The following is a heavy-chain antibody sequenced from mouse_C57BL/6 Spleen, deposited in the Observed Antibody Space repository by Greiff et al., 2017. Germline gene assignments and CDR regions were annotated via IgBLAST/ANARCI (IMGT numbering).Heavy chain of an antibody. CDR3: ARPITTVVGHWYFDV. CDR2: INPDSSTI. V-gene: IGHV4-1*01. J-gene: IGHJ1*03. Sequence: EVKVEESGGGLVQPGGSLKLSCAASGIDFSRYWMSWVRRAPGKGLEWIGEINPDSSTINYAPSLKDKFIISRDNAKNTLYLQMSKVRSEDTALYYCARPITTVVGHWYFDVWGTGTTVTVSS. D-gene: IGHD1-1*01. CDR1: GIDFSRYW.